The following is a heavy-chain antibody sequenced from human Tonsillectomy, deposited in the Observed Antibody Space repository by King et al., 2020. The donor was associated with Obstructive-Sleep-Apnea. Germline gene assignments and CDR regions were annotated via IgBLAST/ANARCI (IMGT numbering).Heavy chain of an antibody. V-gene: IGHV4-34*01. Sequence: VQLQQWGAGLLKPSETLSLTCAVYGGSFTGYYWSWVRQSPGKGLEGIGEINHRGITNCNPSLKSRVTISVDTSKNQFSLKLSSLAAADAAVYYCASDGRVYYYFGFDVWGQGTTVTVSS. CDR1: GGSFTGYY. J-gene: IGHJ6*02. CDR3: ASDGRVYYYFGFDV. D-gene: IGHD2-8*01. CDR2: INHRGIT.